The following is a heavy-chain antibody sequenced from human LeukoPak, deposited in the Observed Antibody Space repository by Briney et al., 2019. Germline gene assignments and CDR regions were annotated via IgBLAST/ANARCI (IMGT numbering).Heavy chain of an antibody. CDR1: GYTFTSYA. V-gene: IGHV1-3*01. D-gene: IGHD2-2*02. CDR3: ARAGYCSSTSCSTSYYDY. CDR2: INAGNGNT. Sequence: ASVKVSCKASGYTFTSYAMHWVRQAPGQRLEWMGWINAGNGNTKYSQKFQGRVTITRDTSASTAYMELSSLRSEDTAVYYCARAGYCSSTSCSTSYYDYWGQGTLVTVSS. J-gene: IGHJ4*02.